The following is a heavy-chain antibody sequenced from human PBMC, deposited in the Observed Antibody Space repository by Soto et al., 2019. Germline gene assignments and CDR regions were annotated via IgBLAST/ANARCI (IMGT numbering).Heavy chain of an antibody. CDR3: ARDYYYGVDV. CDR1: GGSISSSNW. Sequence: PSETLSLTCAVSGGSISSSNWCSWIRQHPGKGLEWIGYIYYSGSTYYNASLKSRVTISIDTSKNQFSLKMRSVTAADTAVYYCARDYYYGVDVWGQGTTVTVS. V-gene: IGHV4-31*11. CDR2: IYYSGST. J-gene: IGHJ6*02.